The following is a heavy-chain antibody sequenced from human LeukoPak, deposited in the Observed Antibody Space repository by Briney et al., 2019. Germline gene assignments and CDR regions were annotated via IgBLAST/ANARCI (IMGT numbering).Heavy chain of an antibody. D-gene: IGHD2-21*02. CDR3: ARVGYCGGDCYRGFDP. CDR1: GYSISSGYY. V-gene: IGHV4-38-2*01. J-gene: IGHJ5*02. Sequence: SETLSLTCAVSGYSISSGYYWGWTRQPPGKGLEWIGSIYHSGSTYYNPSLKSRVTISVDTSKNQFSLKLSSVTAADTAVYYCARVGYCGGDCYRGFDPWGQGTLLTVSS. CDR2: IYHSGST.